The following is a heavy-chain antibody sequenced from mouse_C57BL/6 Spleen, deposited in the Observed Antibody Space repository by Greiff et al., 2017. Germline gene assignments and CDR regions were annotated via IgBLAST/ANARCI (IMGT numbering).Heavy chain of an antibody. CDR2: IDPSDSYT. Sequence: QVQLQQPGAELVKPGASVKLSCKASGYTFTSYWMQWVKQRPGQGLEWIGEIDPSDSYTNYNQKFNGKDTLTVDTSSSTAYMQLSSLTSEDSAVYYCARKGGVRPFLNWGQGTLVTVSA. J-gene: IGHJ3*01. CDR3: ARKGGVRPFLN. V-gene: IGHV1-50*01. D-gene: IGHD5-1*01. CDR1: GYTFTSYW.